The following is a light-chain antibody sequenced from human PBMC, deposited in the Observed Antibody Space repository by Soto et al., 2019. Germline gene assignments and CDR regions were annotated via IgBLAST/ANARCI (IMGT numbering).Light chain of an antibody. J-gene: IGLJ1*01. CDR3: TSYTSGSTPYV. V-gene: IGLV2-14*01. CDR2: QVT. Sequence: QSALTQPASVSGSPGQSITISCTGTSSDVGGYNYVSWYQQHPGKAPKLIIYQVTNRPSGASNRFSGSKSGNTASLTISGIQAEDEADYYCTSYTSGSTPYVFGTGTKV. CDR1: SSDVGGYNY.